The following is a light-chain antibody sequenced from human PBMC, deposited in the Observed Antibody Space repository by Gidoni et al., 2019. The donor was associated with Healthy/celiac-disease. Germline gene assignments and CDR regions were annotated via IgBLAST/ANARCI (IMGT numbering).Light chain of an antibody. CDR1: KLGDKY. CDR2: QDS. V-gene: IGLV3-1*01. J-gene: IGLJ2*01. CDR3: QAWDSSTAWV. Sequence: SYERTQPPSVSVSPGQTASITCSGDKLGDKYACWYQQKPGQSPVLVIYQDSKRPSGIPERFSGSTSGNTATLTISGTQAMDEADYYCQAWDSSTAWVFGGGTKLTVL.